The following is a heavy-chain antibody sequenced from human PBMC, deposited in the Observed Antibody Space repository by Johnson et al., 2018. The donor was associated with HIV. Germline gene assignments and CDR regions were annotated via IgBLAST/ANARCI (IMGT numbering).Heavy chain of an antibody. D-gene: IGHD4-17*01. CDR1: GFTFSSYG. J-gene: IGHJ3*02. CDR2: IYSGGST. Sequence: QVQLVESGGGVVQPGRSLRLSCAASGFTFSSYGMHWVRQAPGKGLEWVSSIYSGGSTYYADSVRGRFIISRDNSKDTLYLQMNSLRDEDTAVYYCARVVRYGFDIWGQGTMVTVSS. V-gene: IGHV3-NL1*01. CDR3: ARVVRYGFDI.